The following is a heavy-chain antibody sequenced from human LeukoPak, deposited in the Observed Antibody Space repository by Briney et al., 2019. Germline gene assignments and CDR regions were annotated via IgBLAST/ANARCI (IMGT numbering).Heavy chain of an antibody. J-gene: IGHJ4*02. CDR3: ARHGGSWTFDY. CDR2: ISPSGTT. CDR1: GGSINNYY. D-gene: IGHD6-13*01. V-gene: IGHV4-4*07. Sequence: PSETLSLTCTVSGGSINNYYWSWIRQPAGKELEWIGRISPSGTTNYNPSLKSRVTMSLDTSTNQFSLKLSSVTAADTAVYYCARHGGSWTFDYWGQGTLVTVSS.